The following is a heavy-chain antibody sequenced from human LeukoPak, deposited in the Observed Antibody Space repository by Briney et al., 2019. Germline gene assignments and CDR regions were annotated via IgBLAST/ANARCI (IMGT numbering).Heavy chain of an antibody. V-gene: IGHV3-23*01. D-gene: IGHD3-10*01. Sequence: GRSLRLSCAASGFRFSNYAMSWVRQAPGKGLEWVSGIGGSGSSTYYADSVKGRFTIFRDNSKNTLYLQMNSLRAEDTAVYYCAKLWFGELGAVYFDYWGQGTLVTVSS. CDR2: IGGSGSST. CDR1: GFRFSNYA. CDR3: AKLWFGELGAVYFDY. J-gene: IGHJ4*02.